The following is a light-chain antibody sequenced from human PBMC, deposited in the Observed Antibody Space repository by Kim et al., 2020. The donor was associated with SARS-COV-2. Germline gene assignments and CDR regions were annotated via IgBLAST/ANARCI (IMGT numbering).Light chain of an antibody. V-gene: IGLV3-1*01. Sequence: SYELTQPPSVSVSPGETATISCTGDNLQFKYVWWYQQTAGHSPVLVIYQDNKRPSGIPERFSGSNSGNTATLTISGTQAMDEADYYCQVWDNSLGVFGAGTQLTVL. CDR1: NLQFKY. J-gene: IGLJ2*01. CDR3: QVWDNSLGV. CDR2: QDN.